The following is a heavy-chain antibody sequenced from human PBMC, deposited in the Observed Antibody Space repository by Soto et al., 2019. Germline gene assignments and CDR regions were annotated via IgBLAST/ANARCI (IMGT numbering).Heavy chain of an antibody. CDR2: ISSSSSTI. V-gene: IGHV3-48*02. CDR3: ARENSGDYLNWFDP. D-gene: IGHD4-17*01. Sequence: EVQLVESGGGLVQPGGSLRLSCAASGFTFSSYSMNWVRQAPGKGLEWVSYISSSSSTIYYADSVKGRFTISRDNAKNSLYLQMNSLRDEDTAVYYCARENSGDYLNWFDPWGQGTLVTVSS. J-gene: IGHJ5*02. CDR1: GFTFSSYS.